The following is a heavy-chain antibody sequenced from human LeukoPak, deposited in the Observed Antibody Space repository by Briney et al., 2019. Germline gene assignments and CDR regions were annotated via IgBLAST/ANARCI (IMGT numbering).Heavy chain of an antibody. J-gene: IGHJ4*02. D-gene: IGHD3-16*02. CDR1: GGSISSYY. V-gene: IGHV4-59*01. Sequence: SETLSLTCTVSGGSISSYYWSWVRQPPGKGLEWIGYIYYSGSTNYNPSLKRRVTISVDTSKNQSSLKLSSVTAADTAVYYCARGSYYFDYWGQGTLVTVSS. CDR2: IYYSGST. CDR3: ARGSYYFDY.